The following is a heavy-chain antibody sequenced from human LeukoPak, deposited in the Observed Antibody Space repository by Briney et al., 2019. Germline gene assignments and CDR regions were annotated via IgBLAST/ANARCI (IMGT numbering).Heavy chain of an antibody. CDR1: GGSISSGGYY. Sequence: SETLSLTCTVSGGSISSGGYYWSWIRQHPGRGLEWIGYIYYSGSTYYNPSLKSRVTTSVDTSKNQFSLKLSSVTAADTAVYYCARVSQGSLDYWGQGTLVTVSS. CDR3: ARVSQGSLDY. V-gene: IGHV4-31*03. J-gene: IGHJ4*02. CDR2: IYYSGST.